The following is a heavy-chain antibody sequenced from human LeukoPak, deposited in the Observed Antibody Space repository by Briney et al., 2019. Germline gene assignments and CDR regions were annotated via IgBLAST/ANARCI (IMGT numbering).Heavy chain of an antibody. CDR1: GFSFSGFS. CDR2: ITTSATTI. Sequence: GGSLRLSCGASGFSFSGFSMNWLRQAPGKGLEWISYITTSATTIYYADSVKGRFTISRDNAKNSLYLQMYSLRAEDTAVYYCARGTYSSFDYWGQGTLVTVSS. D-gene: IGHD1-26*01. CDR3: ARGTYSSFDY. J-gene: IGHJ4*02. V-gene: IGHV3-48*01.